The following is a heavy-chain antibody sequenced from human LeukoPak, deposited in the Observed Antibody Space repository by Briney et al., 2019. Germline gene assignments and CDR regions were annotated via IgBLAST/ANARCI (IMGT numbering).Heavy chain of an antibody. CDR2: IKQDGSVK. CDR3: AKDLLFGPWLRYFDY. Sequence: PGGSLRLSCAASGFTFNTYWMAWVRRAPGKGLKWVANIKQDGSVKNYVDSVKGRFTISRDNSKNTLYLQMNSLRAEDTAVYYCAKDLLFGPWLRYFDYWGQGTLVTVSS. CDR1: GFTFNTYW. V-gene: IGHV3-7*01. J-gene: IGHJ4*02. D-gene: IGHD3-10*01.